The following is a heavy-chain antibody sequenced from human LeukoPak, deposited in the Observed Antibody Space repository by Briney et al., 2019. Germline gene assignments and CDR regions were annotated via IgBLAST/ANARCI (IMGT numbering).Heavy chain of an antibody. CDR1: GYTFTGYY. Sequence: GASVKVSCKASGYTFTGYYMHWVRQAPGQGLEWMGWINPNSGGTNYAQKFQGRVTMTRDTSISTAYMELSRLRSDDTAVYYCARGGGWYDYYYYMDVWGKGTTVTISS. D-gene: IGHD6-19*01. V-gene: IGHV1-2*02. CDR3: ARGGGWYDYYYYMDV. CDR2: INPNSGGT. J-gene: IGHJ6*03.